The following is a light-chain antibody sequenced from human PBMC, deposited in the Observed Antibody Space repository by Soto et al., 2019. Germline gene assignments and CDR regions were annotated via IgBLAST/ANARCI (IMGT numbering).Light chain of an antibody. CDR2: DVS. Sequence: QSVLTQPASVSGSPGQSITISCTGTSSDVGGYNYVSWYQQHPGKAPKLMIYDVSNRPSGVSNRFSGSKSGNTASLTISGLQAEDEADYYCSSYTSSIAPMVVFGGGTKVTVL. J-gene: IGLJ2*01. CDR3: SSYTSSIAPMVV. CDR1: SSDVGGYNY. V-gene: IGLV2-14*01.